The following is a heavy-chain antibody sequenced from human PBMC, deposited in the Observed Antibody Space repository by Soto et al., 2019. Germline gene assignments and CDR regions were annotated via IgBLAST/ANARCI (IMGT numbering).Heavy chain of an antibody. CDR2: INPDGGAT. CDR3: ARGRRYTF. CDR1: GYIFSHYY. V-gene: IGHV1-46*01. Sequence: QVQLLQSGAEVRKPGASVSISCKASGYIFSHYYMSWVRQAPGQGLEWMGKINPDGGATTFARNFQGRLTFTSDASTGTAYMQLSGLTSDDTAVYYCARGRRYTFWGQGTLVSVSS. J-gene: IGHJ4*02. D-gene: IGHD1-1*01.